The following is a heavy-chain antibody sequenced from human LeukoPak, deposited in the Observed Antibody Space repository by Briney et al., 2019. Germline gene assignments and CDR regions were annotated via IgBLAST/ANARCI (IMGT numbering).Heavy chain of an antibody. Sequence: GGSLRLSCVASGFTFSNYAMSWVRQTPGKGLEWVSVISNSGSNTYYADSVKGRFTISRDNSKNTLYLQMNSLRAEDTALYHCAKERCLNGGYSDGYFDHWGQGTLVTVSS. CDR3: AKERCLNGGYSDGYFDH. J-gene: IGHJ4*02. CDR2: ISNSGSNT. V-gene: IGHV3-23*01. D-gene: IGHD4-23*01. CDR1: GFTFSNYA.